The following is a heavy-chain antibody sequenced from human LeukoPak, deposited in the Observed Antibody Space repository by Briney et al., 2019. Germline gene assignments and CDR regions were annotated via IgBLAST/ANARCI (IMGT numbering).Heavy chain of an antibody. Sequence: PGGSLRLSCAASGFTFSGYYMSWVRQPPGKGLEWVANVNQDGGEKNYVDSVKGRFTISRDNAEKSLYLQMNTLRDEDTAVYYCVRGLGWFDPWGRGTLVTVSS. CDR3: VRGLGWFDP. CDR2: VNQDGGEK. J-gene: IGHJ5*02. CDR1: GFTFSGYY. V-gene: IGHV3-7*01.